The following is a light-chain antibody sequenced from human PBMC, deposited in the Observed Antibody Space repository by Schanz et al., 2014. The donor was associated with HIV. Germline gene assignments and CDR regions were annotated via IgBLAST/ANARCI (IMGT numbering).Light chain of an antibody. V-gene: IGKV3-20*01. CDR2: GAS. CDR3: QKYNSAPWT. CDR1: QSISSTY. Sequence: EIVLTQSTGTLSFSPGERATLSCRASQSISSTYLAWYQQRPGQAPRLLIHGASRRATGIPDRFSGSGSGTDFTLTISRLEPEDVATYYCQKYNSAPWTFGQGTKVEIK. J-gene: IGKJ1*01.